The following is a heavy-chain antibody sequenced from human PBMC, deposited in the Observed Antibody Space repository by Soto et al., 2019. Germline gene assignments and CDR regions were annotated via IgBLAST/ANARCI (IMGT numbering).Heavy chain of an antibody. J-gene: IGHJ4*02. CDR3: ARDEARRGGYSGYDENEGPFDY. V-gene: IGHV3-30-3*01. CDR2: ISYDGSNK. CDR1: GFTFGGYA. Sequence: GGSLRLSCAASGFTFGGYAVHWVRQAPGKGLEWVAVISYDGSNKYYADSVKGRFTISRDNSKNTLYLQMNSLRAEDTAVYYCARDEARRGGYSGYDENEGPFDYWGQGTLVTVSS. D-gene: IGHD5-12*01.